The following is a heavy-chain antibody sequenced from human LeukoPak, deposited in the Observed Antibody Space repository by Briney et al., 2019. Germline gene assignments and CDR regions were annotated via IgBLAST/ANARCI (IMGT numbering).Heavy chain of an antibody. Sequence: GASVKLSRKASGYTFTGYYMHWVRQAPGQGLEWMGWINPNSGGTNYAQKFQGRVTMTRDTSISTAYMELSRLRSDDTAVYYCARGIVGATTADWGQRALVTVSS. CDR2: INPNSGGT. CDR3: ARGIVGATTAD. CDR1: GYTFTGYY. J-gene: IGHJ4*02. D-gene: IGHD1-26*01. V-gene: IGHV1-2*02.